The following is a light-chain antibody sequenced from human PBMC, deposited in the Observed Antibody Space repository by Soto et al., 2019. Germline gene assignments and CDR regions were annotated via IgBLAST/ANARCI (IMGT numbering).Light chain of an antibody. CDR1: SGHSSYI. CDR3: ETWDSNSWV. V-gene: IGLV4-60*02. Sequence: QLVLTQSSSASASLGSSVKLTCTLSSGHSSYIIAWHQQQPGKAPRYLMKLEGSGSYNKGSGVPDRFSGSSSGADHYLTISNLQFEDEADYYCETWDSNSWVFGGGTKVTVL. J-gene: IGLJ3*02. CDR2: LEGSGSY.